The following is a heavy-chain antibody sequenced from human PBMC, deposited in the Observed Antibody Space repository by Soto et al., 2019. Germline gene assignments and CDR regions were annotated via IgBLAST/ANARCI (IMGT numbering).Heavy chain of an antibody. V-gene: IGHV3-73*01. J-gene: IGHJ6*02. CDR2: IRSRAHSYAT. CDR3: SSPGFWNYYGRDV. D-gene: IGHD1-1*01. CDR1: GFTLSGSP. Sequence: GGSLRLSCAPSGFTLSGSPMHWVRQAPGKGLEWVGSIRSRAHSYATAYAASVTGRFTISRDDSKNTAFRQMNSLNTEDTAAYYCSSPGFWNYYGRDVCGRRSTFA.